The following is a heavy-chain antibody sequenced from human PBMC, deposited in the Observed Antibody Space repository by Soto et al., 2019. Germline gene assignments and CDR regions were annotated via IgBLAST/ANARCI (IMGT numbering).Heavy chain of an antibody. Sequence: SGGSLRLSCAASGSTFSSYGMHWVRQAPGKGLEWVAVISYDGSNKYYADSVKGRFTISRDNSKNTLYLQMNSLRAEDTAVYYCARDPTYYDILTGSLGYYYYGMDVWGQGTTVTVSS. J-gene: IGHJ6*02. CDR1: GSTFSSYG. CDR2: ISYDGSNK. CDR3: ARDPTYYDILTGSLGYYYYGMDV. D-gene: IGHD3-9*01. V-gene: IGHV3-30*03.